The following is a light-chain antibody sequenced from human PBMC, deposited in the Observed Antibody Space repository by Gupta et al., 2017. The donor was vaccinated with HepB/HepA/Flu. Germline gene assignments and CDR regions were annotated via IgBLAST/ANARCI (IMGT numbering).Light chain of an antibody. CDR3: AAWDDSLSGL. CDR2: RNN. J-gene: IGLJ2*01. V-gene: IGLV1-47*01. CDR1: SSNIGSNY. Sequence: QSVLTQPPSASGTPGQRVTISCSGSSSNIGSNYVYWYQQLPGTAPKRLIYRNNQRPSGVPDRVSGSKSGNSESLAISGLRSEDDADDYCAAWDDSLSGLFGGGTKLTVL.